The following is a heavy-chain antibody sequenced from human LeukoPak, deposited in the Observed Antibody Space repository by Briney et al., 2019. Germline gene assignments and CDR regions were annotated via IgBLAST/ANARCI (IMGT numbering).Heavy chain of an antibody. CDR3: AKDPAGLEIVTSGGDY. J-gene: IGHJ4*02. Sequence: GGSLRLSCAASGFTVSSYAMSWVRQAPGKGLEWVSSISGSSDSTYYADSVKGRFTISRDNSKNTLYLQMNSQRAEDTAVYYCAKDPAGLEIVTSGGDYWGQGTLVTVSS. CDR1: GFTVSSYA. D-gene: IGHD5-12*01. V-gene: IGHV3-23*01. CDR2: ISGSSDST.